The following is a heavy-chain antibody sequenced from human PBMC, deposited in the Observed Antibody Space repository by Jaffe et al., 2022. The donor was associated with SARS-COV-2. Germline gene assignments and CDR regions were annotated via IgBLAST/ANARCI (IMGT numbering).Heavy chain of an antibody. Sequence: QVQLVESGGGVVQPGRSLRLSCAASGFTFSSYAMHWVRQAPGKGLEWVAVISYDGSNKYYADSVKGRFTISRDNSKNTLYLQMNSLRAEDTAVYYCARGESAGCCAFDIWGQGTMVTVSS. CDR3: ARGESAGCCAFDI. D-gene: IGHD6-19*01. CDR1: GFTFSSYA. CDR2: ISYDGSNK. J-gene: IGHJ3*02. V-gene: IGHV3-30*04.